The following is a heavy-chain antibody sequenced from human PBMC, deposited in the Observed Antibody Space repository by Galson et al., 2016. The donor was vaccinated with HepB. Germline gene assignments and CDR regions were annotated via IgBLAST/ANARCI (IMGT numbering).Heavy chain of an antibody. CDR3: ARDRSYSSGWRTPNSDYGMDV. D-gene: IGHD6-19*01. J-gene: IGHJ6*02. CDR2: IYYSGST. V-gene: IGHV4-59*01. CDR1: GGSISSYY. Sequence: ETLSLTCTVSGGSISSYYWSWIRQPPGKGLEWIGYIYYSGSTNYNPSLRSRVTISVDTSKNQFSLKLSSVTAADTAVYYCARDRSYSSGWRTPNSDYGMDVWGQGTTVTVSS.